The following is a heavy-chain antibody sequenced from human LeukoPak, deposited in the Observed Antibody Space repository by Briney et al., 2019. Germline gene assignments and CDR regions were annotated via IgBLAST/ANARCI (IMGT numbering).Heavy chain of an antibody. J-gene: IGHJ4*02. Sequence: SETLSLTCAVYGGSFRGYSWTWIRQSPGKGLEWIGEIDYSGNTKYNSSLKRRVTISVDTSKNQFSLKLSSVTAADTAVYYCARDLTGYLYFDYWGQGTLVTVSS. V-gene: IGHV4-34*01. D-gene: IGHD3-9*01. CDR1: GGSFRGYS. CDR2: IDYSGNT. CDR3: ARDLTGYLYFDY.